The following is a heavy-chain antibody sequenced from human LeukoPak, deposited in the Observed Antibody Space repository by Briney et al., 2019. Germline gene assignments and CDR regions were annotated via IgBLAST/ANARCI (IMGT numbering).Heavy chain of an antibody. Sequence: SETLSLTCTVSGGSISSYYWSWIRQPPGKGLEWIGSIYSSGSTSYNPSLKSRVTISVDTSKNQFSLRLSSVTAADTAVYYCARQFDYWGQGTLVTVSS. V-gene: IGHV4-39*01. CDR1: GGSISSYY. CDR2: IYSSGST. CDR3: ARQFDY. J-gene: IGHJ4*02.